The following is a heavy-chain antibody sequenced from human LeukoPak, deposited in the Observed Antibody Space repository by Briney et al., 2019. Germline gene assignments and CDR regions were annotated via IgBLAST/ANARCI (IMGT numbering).Heavy chain of an antibody. D-gene: IGHD6-13*01. J-gene: IGHJ4*02. CDR1: GFTFDDYA. Sequence: PGGSLRLSCAASGFTFDDYAMHWVRQAPGKGLEWVSGISWNSGSIGYADSVKGRFTISRDNAKNSLYLQMNSLRAEDTALYYCAKDRWTAIAAVFDYWGQGTLVTVSS. V-gene: IGHV3-9*01. CDR2: ISWNSGSI. CDR3: AKDRWTAIAAVFDY.